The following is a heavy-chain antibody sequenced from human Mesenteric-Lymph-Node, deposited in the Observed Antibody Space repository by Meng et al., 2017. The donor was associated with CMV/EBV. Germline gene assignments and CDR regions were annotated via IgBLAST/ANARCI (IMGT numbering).Heavy chain of an antibody. CDR3: ARLQPQYGTSGWLDP. Sequence: GESLKISCKGSGYSFTTYWIGWVRQMPGKGLEWMGIIYPGDSDTKYSPSFQGQVTISADKSISTAYLQWSSLKASDTAMYYCARLQPQYGTSGWLDPWGQGTLVTVSS. V-gene: IGHV5-51*01. CDR1: GYSFTTYW. D-gene: IGHD4-23*01. CDR2: IYPGDSDT. J-gene: IGHJ5*02.